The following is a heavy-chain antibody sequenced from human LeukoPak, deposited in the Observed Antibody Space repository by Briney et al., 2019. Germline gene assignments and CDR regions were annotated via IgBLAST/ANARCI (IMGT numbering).Heavy chain of an antibody. V-gene: IGHV1-46*01. CDR2: INPSDGST. J-gene: IGHJ4*02. D-gene: IGHD2-15*01. CDR1: GYTFTSYY. CDR3: ARGHCSGGSCYAEYYFDY. Sequence: ASVKVSCKASGYTFTSYYMHWVRQAPGQGLEWMGIINPSDGSTSYAQKFQGRVTMTRDMSTSTVYMELSSLRSEDTAVYYCARGHCSGGSCYAEYYFDYWGQGTLVTVSS.